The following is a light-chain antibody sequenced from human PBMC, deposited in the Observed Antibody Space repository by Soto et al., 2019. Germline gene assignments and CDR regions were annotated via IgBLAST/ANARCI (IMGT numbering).Light chain of an antibody. V-gene: IGLV1-40*01. Sequence: QAVVTQPPSVSGAPGQRVSISCTGSSSNIGANSDVHWYQQLAGAAPKLLIYGNSNRPSGVSDRFSGSKSGTSASLAITGLQAEDEADYYCQSYDSSLSGFYVFGTGTKLTVL. CDR1: SSNIGANSD. CDR2: GNS. CDR3: QSYDSSLSGFYV. J-gene: IGLJ1*01.